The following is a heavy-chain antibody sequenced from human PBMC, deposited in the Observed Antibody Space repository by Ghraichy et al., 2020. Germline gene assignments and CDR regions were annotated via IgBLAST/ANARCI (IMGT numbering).Heavy chain of an antibody. CDR2: ISSSSSYI. D-gene: IGHD4-17*01. Sequence: LSLTCAASGFTFSSYSMNWVRQAPGKGPEWVSSISSSSSYIYYADSVKGRFTISRDNAKNSLYLQMNSLRAEDTAVYYCARELSATAYYYYYGMDVWGQGTTVTVSS. CDR1: GFTFSSYS. CDR3: ARELSATAYYYYYGMDV. V-gene: IGHV3-21*01. J-gene: IGHJ6*02.